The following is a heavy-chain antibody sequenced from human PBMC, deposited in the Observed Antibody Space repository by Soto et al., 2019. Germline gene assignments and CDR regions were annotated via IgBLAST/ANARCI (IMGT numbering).Heavy chain of an antibody. D-gene: IGHD3-22*01. CDR1: GGSISSSSYY. J-gene: IGHJ4*02. CDR3: ARHGMYYYDSNGYYYSPYYFDY. V-gene: IGHV4-39*01. Sequence: QLQLQESGPGLVNPSETLSLTCTVSGGSISSSSYYWGWIRQPPGKGLEWIGSIYYSGSTYYNPSLKSRVTISVDTSKNQFSLKLSSVTAADTAVYYCARHGMYYYDSNGYYYSPYYFDYWGQGTLVTVSS. CDR2: IYYSGST.